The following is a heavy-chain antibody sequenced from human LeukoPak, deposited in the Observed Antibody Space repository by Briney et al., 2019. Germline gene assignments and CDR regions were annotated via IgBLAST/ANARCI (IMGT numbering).Heavy chain of an antibody. CDR1: GFTFSGSA. J-gene: IGHJ4*02. Sequence: PGGSLRLSCAASGFTFSGSAIHWVRQASGKGLVWVGRIRNKANDYATAYAASVKGRFTISRDDSKNTAYLQMNSLKTEDTAVYYCTRLAGIAAATTGIDNWGQGTLVTVSS. V-gene: IGHV3-73*01. CDR3: TRLAGIAAATTGIDN. CDR2: IRNKANDYAT. D-gene: IGHD1-26*01.